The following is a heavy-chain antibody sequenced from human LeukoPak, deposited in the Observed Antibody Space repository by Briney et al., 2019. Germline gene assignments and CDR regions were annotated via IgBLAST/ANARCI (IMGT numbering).Heavy chain of an antibody. V-gene: IGHV3-7*01. CDR2: IKQDGSEK. Sequence: PGGSLRLSCAASGFTFSSYWMSWVRQAPGKGLEWVASIKQDGSEKYYVDSVKGRFTISRDNAKNSLYLQMNSLRAEDTAVYYCARTPSDFWSGYLDYYYGMDVWGQGTTVTVSS. J-gene: IGHJ6*02. CDR3: ARTPSDFWSGYLDYYYGMDV. D-gene: IGHD3-3*01. CDR1: GFTFSSYW.